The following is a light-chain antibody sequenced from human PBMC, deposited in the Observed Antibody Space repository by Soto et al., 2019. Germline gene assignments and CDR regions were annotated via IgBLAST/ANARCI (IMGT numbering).Light chain of an antibody. V-gene: IGKV3-15*01. J-gene: IGKJ5*01. CDR2: GAS. CDR3: QQYNNWPLT. Sequence: EIVMTQSPATLSVSPGERATLSCRASQSVSSNLAWYQQKPGQAPRLLIYGASTRATGIPARFSGSGSGTEFTLTISGLQSEDFAVYYCQQYNNWPLTFGQGTRLEI. CDR1: QSVSSN.